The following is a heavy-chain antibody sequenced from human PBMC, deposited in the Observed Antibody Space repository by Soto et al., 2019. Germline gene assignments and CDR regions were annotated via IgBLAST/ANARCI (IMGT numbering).Heavy chain of an antibody. V-gene: IGHV5-51*01. J-gene: IGHJ6*02. D-gene: IGHD6-13*01. CDR3: ARLRGPQQHPESDYYYGMDV. CDR2: IYPGDSDT. Sequence: GESLKISCKGSGYSFTSYWIGWVRQMPGKGLEWMGIIYPGDSDTRYSPSFQGQVTIPADKSISTAYLQWSSLKASDTAMYYCARLRGPQQHPESDYYYGMDVWGQGTTVTVSS. CDR1: GYSFTSYW.